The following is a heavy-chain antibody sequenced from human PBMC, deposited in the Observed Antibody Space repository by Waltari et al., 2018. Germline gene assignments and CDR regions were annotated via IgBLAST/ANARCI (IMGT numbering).Heavy chain of an antibody. CDR3: ATKAPGYSSGWYDY. CDR1: GYTFTSYA. Sequence: QVQLVRSGAEVKKPGASVTVSCKASGYTFTSYAIKWVRQATGQGLEWMGWVNPNSGNTGYAQKFQGRVTMTEDTSTDTAYMELSSLRSEDTAVYYCATKAPGYSSGWYDYWGQGTLVTVSS. J-gene: IGHJ4*02. V-gene: IGHV1-8*01. D-gene: IGHD6-19*01. CDR2: VNPNSGNT.